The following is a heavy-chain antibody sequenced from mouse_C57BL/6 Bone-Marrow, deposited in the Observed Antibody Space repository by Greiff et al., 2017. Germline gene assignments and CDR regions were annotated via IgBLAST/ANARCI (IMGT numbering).Heavy chain of an antibody. V-gene: IGHV1-81*01. J-gene: IGHJ3*01. D-gene: IGHD1-1*01. CDR1: GYTFTSYG. Sequence: QVQLQQSGAELARPGASVKLSCKASGYTFTSYGISWVKQRTGQGLEWIGDINPNNGGTIYNQKFKGKATLTVDKSSSTAYMELRSLTSEDTAVYYCARGDGSSWTWFAYWGQGTLVTVSA. CDR2: INPNNGGT. CDR3: ARGDGSSWTWFAY.